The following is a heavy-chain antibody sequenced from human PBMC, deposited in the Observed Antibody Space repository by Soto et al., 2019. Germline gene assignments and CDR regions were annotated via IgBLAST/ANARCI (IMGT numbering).Heavy chain of an antibody. CDR2: IWYDGSNK. CDR3: ARDRGAAAGTGNWFDP. Sequence: GGSLRLSCAASGFTFSSYGMHWVRQAPGKGLEWVAVIWYDGSNKYYADSVKGRFTISRDNSKNTLYLQMNSLRAEDTAVYYCARDRGAAAGTGNWFDPWGQGTLVTVSS. D-gene: IGHD6-13*01. V-gene: IGHV3-33*01. CDR1: GFTFSSYG. J-gene: IGHJ5*02.